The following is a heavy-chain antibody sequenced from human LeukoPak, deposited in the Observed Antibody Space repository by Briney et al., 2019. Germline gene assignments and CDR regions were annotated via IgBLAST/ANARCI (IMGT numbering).Heavy chain of an antibody. J-gene: IGHJ6*02. Sequence: SETLSLTCTVSGGSISSGGYYWSWIRQHPGKGLEWIGYIYYSGSTYYNPSLKSRVTISVDTSKNQFSLKLSSVTAADTAVYYWASRPPAPDYYGMDVWGQGTTVTVSS. CDR2: IYYSGST. D-gene: IGHD6-6*01. V-gene: IGHV4-31*03. CDR1: GGSISSGGYY. CDR3: ASRPPAPDYYGMDV.